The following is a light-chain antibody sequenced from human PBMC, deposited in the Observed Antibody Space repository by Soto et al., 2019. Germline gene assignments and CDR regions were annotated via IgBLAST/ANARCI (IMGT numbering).Light chain of an antibody. Sequence: QSALTQPASVSGSPGQSITISCTGTSSDVGSYNYVSWCQHDPGKAPKLMIYDVSHRPSGVSNRFSGSKSGNTASLTISGLQAEDEADYYCSSYTSSSTLVLFGGGTKLTVL. V-gene: IGLV2-14*03. CDR2: DVS. CDR3: SSYTSSSTLVL. J-gene: IGLJ2*01. CDR1: SSDVGSYNY.